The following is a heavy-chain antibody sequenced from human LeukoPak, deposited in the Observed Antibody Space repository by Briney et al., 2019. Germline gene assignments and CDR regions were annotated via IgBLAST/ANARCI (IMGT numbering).Heavy chain of an antibody. D-gene: IGHD5/OR15-5a*01. V-gene: IGHV4-61*02. Sequence: SETLSLTCTVSGGSISSGSYYWSWIRQPAGKGLEWIGRIYTSGSTNYNPSLKSRVTISVDTSKNQFSLKLSSVTAADTAVYYCARVPPSTFTVDYWGQGTLVTVSS. CDR1: GGSISSGSYY. CDR3: ARVPPSTFTVDY. J-gene: IGHJ4*02. CDR2: IYTSGST.